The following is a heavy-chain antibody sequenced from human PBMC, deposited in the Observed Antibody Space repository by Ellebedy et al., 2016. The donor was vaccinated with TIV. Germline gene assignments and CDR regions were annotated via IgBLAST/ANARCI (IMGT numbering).Heavy chain of an antibody. V-gene: IGHV4-4*02. Sequence: SQTLSLTCGVSGGSISRSNWWSWVRQPPGKGLEWIGEIYHTGSTNYNPSLKSRVTISVDKSKNQFSLKLSSVTAADTAVYYCARGTYSSGWYVGTYYFDYWGQGTLVTVSS. CDR2: IYHTGST. CDR1: GGSISRSNW. D-gene: IGHD6-19*01. J-gene: IGHJ4*02. CDR3: ARGTYSSGWYVGTYYFDY.